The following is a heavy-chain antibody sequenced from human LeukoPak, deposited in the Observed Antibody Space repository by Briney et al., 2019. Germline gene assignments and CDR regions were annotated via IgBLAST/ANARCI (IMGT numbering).Heavy chain of an antibody. CDR2: IIPILGIA. CDR3: ARDQWELLPDAFDI. Sequence: SVKVSCKASGGTFSSYAIRWVRQAPGQGLAWMGRIIPILGIANYAQKLQGRVTMTTDTSTSTAYMELRSLRSDDTAVYYCARDQWELLPDAFDIWGQGTMVTVSS. CDR1: GGTFSSYA. V-gene: IGHV1-69*04. D-gene: IGHD1-26*01. J-gene: IGHJ3*02.